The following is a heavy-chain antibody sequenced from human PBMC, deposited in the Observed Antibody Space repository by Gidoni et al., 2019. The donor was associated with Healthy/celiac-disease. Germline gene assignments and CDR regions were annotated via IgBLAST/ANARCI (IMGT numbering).Heavy chain of an antibody. CDR2: IYYSGST. D-gene: IGHD1-26*01. J-gene: IGHJ4*02. CDR1: GGSISSGGYY. Sequence: QVQLQESGPGLVQPSQTLSLTCTVTGGSISSGGYYWSWIRQHPGKGLEWIGYIYYSGSTYYNPSLKSRVTISVDTSKNQFSLKLSSVTAADTAVYYCARVDGGSYYFDYWGQGTLVTVSS. CDR3: ARVDGGSYYFDY. V-gene: IGHV4-31*03.